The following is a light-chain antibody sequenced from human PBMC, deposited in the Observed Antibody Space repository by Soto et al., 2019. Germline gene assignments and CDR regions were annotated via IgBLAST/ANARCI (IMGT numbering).Light chain of an antibody. CDR3: SSYTNRRSRV. J-gene: IGLJ3*02. CDR1: SSDVGAYPY. CDR2: DVF. V-gene: IGLV2-14*03. Sequence: QSALTQPASVSGSPGQSITISCTGTSSDVGAYPYVAWYQHHPVTAHKLIIYDVFNRPSGVSHRFSASKSGNTAPLIISGLQADDEAYYYCSSYTNRRSRVFGGGTKLTVL.